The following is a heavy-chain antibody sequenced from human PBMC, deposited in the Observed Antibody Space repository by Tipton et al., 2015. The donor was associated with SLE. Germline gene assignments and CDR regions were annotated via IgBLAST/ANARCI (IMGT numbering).Heavy chain of an antibody. V-gene: IGHV3-7*01. CDR1: GFTFSSYW. D-gene: IGHD6-6*01. Sequence: GSLRLSCAASGFTFSSYWMSWVRQAPGKGLEWVANIKQDGSEKYYVDSVKGRFTISRDNAKNSLYLQMNSLRAEDTAVYYCARAYSSSSRYDYYYGMDVWGQGATVTVSS. CDR2: IKQDGSEK. CDR3: ARAYSSSSRYDYYYGMDV. J-gene: IGHJ6*02.